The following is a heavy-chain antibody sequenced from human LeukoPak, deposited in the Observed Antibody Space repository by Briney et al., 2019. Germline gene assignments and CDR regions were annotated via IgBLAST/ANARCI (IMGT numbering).Heavy chain of an antibody. D-gene: IGHD3-9*01. V-gene: IGHV4-38-2*01. CDR3: ARVSAHYDILTGYLYYFDY. CDR2: IYHSGST. J-gene: IGHJ4*02. CDR1: GYSISSGYY. Sequence: SETLSLTCAVSGYSISSGYYWGWIRPPPGKGLEWIGSIYHSGSTYYNPSLKSRVTISVDTSKNQFSLKLSSVTAADTAVYYCARVSAHYDILTGYLYYFDYWGQGTLVTVSS.